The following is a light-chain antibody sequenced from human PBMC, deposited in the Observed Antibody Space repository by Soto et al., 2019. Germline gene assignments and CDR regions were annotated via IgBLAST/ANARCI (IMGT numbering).Light chain of an antibody. Sequence: ETALTQSPASLSLSTGERATLSCRASQSVDTFLAWYQQKPGQAPRLLIYDASNRATGIPDRFSGSGSGTDFTLTISRLEPEDFAVYFCQQHVGVPRTSAQGAKVDIK. V-gene: IGKV3-11*01. CDR2: DAS. CDR3: QQHVGVPRT. CDR1: QSVDTF. J-gene: IGKJ1*01.